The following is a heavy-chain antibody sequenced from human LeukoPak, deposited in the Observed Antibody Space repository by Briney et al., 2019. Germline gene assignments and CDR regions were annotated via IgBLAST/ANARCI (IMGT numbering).Heavy chain of an antibody. CDR1: GFSFTNYT. J-gene: IGHJ6*03. CDR2: ISGSGGST. Sequence: GGSLRLSCTASGFSFTNYTMNWVRQAPGKGQEWVSAISGSGGSTYYADSVKGRFTISRDNSKNTLYLQMNSLRAEDTAVYYCAKDGLGELLTYYYYYMDVWGKGTTVTVSS. D-gene: IGHD1-26*01. CDR3: AKDGLGELLTYYYYYMDV. V-gene: IGHV3-23*01.